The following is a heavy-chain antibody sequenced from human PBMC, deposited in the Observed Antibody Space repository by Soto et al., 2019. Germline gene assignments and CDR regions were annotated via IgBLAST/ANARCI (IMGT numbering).Heavy chain of an antibody. Sequence: GGSLRLSCAASGFTFSNNAMSWVRQAPGKGLELVSIVTNTGGDKLYADSVKGRFIISRDNSKNTLYLQMNSLRAEDSAIYYCARASGESYPGSRVFVSWGQGTRVTVSS. CDR2: VTNTGGDK. D-gene: IGHD3-10*01. CDR3: ARASGESYPGSRVFVS. V-gene: IGHV3-23*01. J-gene: IGHJ4*02. CDR1: GFTFSNNA.